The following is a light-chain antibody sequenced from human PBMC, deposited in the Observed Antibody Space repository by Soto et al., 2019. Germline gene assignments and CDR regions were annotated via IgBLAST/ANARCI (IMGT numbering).Light chain of an antibody. V-gene: IGKV1-39*01. CDR1: QSISSY. CDR3: QQSYSTWWT. CDR2: ATS. Sequence: DIQMTQSPSTLSASLGDRVTITCRASQSISSYLNWYQQKPGKAPKLLIYATSSLQSGVPSRFSGSGYGTDFTLTISSLQPEDFATYYCQQSYSTWWTFGRGTKVDIK. J-gene: IGKJ1*01.